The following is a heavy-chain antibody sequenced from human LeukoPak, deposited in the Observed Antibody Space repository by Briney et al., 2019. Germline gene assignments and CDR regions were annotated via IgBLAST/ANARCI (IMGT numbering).Heavy chain of an antibody. CDR3: ARDSTSGYSFDS. CDR1: GFTFSSYP. J-gene: IGHJ4*02. V-gene: IGHV3-64*02. CDR2: ILGNGHAS. Sequence: PGGSLRLSCVASGFTFSSYPMHWVRQAPDKGLEYLAAILGNGHASFYADSVKGRFTISRDNSNHTLYLQMGNLRADDMAVYYCARDSTSGYSFDSWGQGTLVTVS. D-gene: IGHD5-12*01.